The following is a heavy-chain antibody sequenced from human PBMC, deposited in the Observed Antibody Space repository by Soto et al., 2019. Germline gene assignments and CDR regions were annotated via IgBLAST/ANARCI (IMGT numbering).Heavy chain of an antibody. J-gene: IGHJ4*02. V-gene: IGHV3-33*06. CDR2: IRYDGTRE. CDR3: VNYDGDKNAWEF. D-gene: IGHD1-26*01. CDR1: GFTFSRYG. Sequence: QVQLVESGGGVVQPGTSLRLSCAASGFTFSRYGMHWVRRAPGKGLEWVTVIRYDGTREFYADSVKGRFTVSRDNFKNSLYLQMNSLRADDTAVYYCVNYDGDKNAWEFWCQGTPVTVSS.